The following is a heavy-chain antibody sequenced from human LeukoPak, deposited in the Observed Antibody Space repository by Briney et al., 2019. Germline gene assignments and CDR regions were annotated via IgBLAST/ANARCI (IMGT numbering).Heavy chain of an antibody. CDR3: ATGIGVAEADY. D-gene: IGHD3-3*01. J-gene: IGHJ4*02. CDR1: GGSISSGNW. CDR2: THHGGNS. Sequence: PSGTLSLTCAVSGGSISSGNWWSWVRQPPGKGLEWIGETHHGGNSNYNPSLKSRVTISIDKSKNQFSLRLKSVTAADTAVYYCATGIGVAEADYWAREPWSPSPQ. V-gene: IGHV4-4*02.